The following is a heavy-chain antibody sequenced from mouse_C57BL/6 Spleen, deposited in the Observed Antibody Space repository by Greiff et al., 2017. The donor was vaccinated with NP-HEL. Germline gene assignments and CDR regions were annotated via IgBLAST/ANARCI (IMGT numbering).Heavy chain of an antibody. CDR2: ISSGSSTI. CDR1: GFTFSDYG. Sequence: EVQRVESGGGLVKPGGSLKLSCAASGFTFSDYGMHWVRQAPEKGLEWVAYISSGSSTIYYADTVKGRFTISRDNAKNTLFLQMTSLRSEDTAMYYCARPPYYGSSTWYFDVWGTGTTVTVSS. D-gene: IGHD1-1*01. V-gene: IGHV5-17*01. CDR3: ARPPYYGSSTWYFDV. J-gene: IGHJ1*03.